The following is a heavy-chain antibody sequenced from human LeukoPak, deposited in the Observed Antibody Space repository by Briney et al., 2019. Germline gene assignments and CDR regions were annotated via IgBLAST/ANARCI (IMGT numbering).Heavy chain of an antibody. Sequence: GSSVKVSCKASGGTFSSYAIRWVRQAPEQGLEWMGGIIPIFGTANYAQKFQGRVTITADESTSTAYMELSSLRSEDTAVYYCARGGTISGVSPRGYGMDVWGQGTTVTVSS. J-gene: IGHJ6*02. V-gene: IGHV1-69*01. CDR2: IIPIFGTA. CDR3: ARGGTISGVSPRGYGMDV. D-gene: IGHD3-3*01. CDR1: GGTFSSYA.